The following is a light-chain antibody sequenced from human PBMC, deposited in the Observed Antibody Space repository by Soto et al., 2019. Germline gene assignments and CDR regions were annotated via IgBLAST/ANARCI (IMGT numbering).Light chain of an antibody. CDR1: TRDIGGYNY. V-gene: IGLV2-14*03. J-gene: IGLJ2*01. CDR2: DVT. CDR3: SSYSSSSGLVL. Sequence: QSALTQPASVSGSPGHSITISCTGTTRDIGGYNYVSWYQQHQGTAPQLIIYDVTNRPSGVSDRFSCSKSGTTAYLTISGPLAEDEDDDYCSSYSSSSGLVLFGGGTKVTVL.